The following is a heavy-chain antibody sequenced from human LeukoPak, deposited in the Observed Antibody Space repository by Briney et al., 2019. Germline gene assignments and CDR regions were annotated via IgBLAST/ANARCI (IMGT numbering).Heavy chain of an antibody. J-gene: IGHJ3*02. CDR1: GGSISSGSYY. CDR3: ARRLGSSWYYWYAFDI. D-gene: IGHD6-13*01. V-gene: IGHV4-61*02. Sequence: PSETLSLNCTVSGGSISSGSYYWSWIRQPAGKGLEWIGRIYTSGSTNYNPSLKSRVTISVDTSKNQFSLKLSSVTAADTAVYYCARRLGSSWYYWYAFDIWGQGTMVTVSS. CDR2: IYTSGST.